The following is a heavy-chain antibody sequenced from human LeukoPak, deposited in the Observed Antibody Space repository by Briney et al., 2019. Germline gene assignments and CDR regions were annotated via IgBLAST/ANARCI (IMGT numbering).Heavy chain of an antibody. Sequence: PGGSLRLSCAGSGFTFDDYAMHWVRQAPGKGLEWVSGISWISGNIGYADSVKGRFIVSRDNAKNSLYLQMNSLRDEDMALYYCAKGRSGYYYGSGPLDYWGQGTLVTVSS. D-gene: IGHD3-10*01. V-gene: IGHV3-9*03. CDR1: GFTFDDYA. J-gene: IGHJ4*02. CDR2: ISWISGNI. CDR3: AKGRSGYYYGSGPLDY.